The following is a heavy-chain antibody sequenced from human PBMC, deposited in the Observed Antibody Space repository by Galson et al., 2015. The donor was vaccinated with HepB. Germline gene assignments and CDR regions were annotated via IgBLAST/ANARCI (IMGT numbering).Heavy chain of an antibody. CDR1: GFTFDDYA. J-gene: IGHJ4*02. CDR3: AKDMGRAVAGTFDY. V-gene: IGHV3-9*01. CDR2: ISWNSGSI. D-gene: IGHD6-19*01. Sequence: SLRLSCAASGFTFDDYAMHWVRQAPGKGLEWVSGISWNSGSIGYADSVKGRFTISRDNAKNSLYLQMNSLRAEDTALYYCAKDMGRAVAGTFDYWGQGTLVTVSS.